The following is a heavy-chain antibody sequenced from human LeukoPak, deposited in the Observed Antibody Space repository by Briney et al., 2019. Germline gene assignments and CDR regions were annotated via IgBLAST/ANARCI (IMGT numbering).Heavy chain of an antibody. J-gene: IGHJ4*02. V-gene: IGHV1-69*05. CDR1: GGTFTIYA. D-gene: IGHD3-22*01. CDR2: IIPIFGTA. CDR3: ARDRHYYDSSGYYSPFDY. Sequence: SVKVSFKSSGGTFTIYAVSWFRQAPGQGLEWMGRIIPIFGTARYDKKFQGRVTIHTDESTSPAYMELSSLRSEDTAVYYCARDRHYYDSSGYYSPFDYWGQGTLVTVSS.